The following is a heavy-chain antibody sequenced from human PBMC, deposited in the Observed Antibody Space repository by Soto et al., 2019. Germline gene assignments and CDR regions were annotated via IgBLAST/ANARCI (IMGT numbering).Heavy chain of an antibody. CDR1: GDSVSSGSFY. V-gene: IGHV4-61*01. Sequence: SETLSLTCTVSGDSVSSGSFYWSWIRQPPGKGLEWIGYVYYSGSTSYNPSLKSRVTISVDTSKDQFSLKLSSVTAADTAVYYCARQFAAIAAAGTLNWFDPWGQGTLVTVSS. D-gene: IGHD6-13*01. CDR3: ARQFAAIAAAGTLNWFDP. CDR2: VYYSGST. J-gene: IGHJ5*02.